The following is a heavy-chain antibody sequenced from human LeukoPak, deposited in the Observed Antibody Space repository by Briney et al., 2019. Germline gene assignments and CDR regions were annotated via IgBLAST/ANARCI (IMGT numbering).Heavy chain of an antibody. CDR1: GGSFSGYY. J-gene: IGHJ6*02. CDR3: AGCRYYFGYYYYGMDV. Sequence: PSETLSLTCAVYGGSFSGYYWSWIRQPPGKGLEWIGEINHSGSTNYNPSLKSRVTISVDTSKNQFSLKLSSVTAADTAVYYCAGCRYYFGYYYYGMDVWGQGTTVTVSS. V-gene: IGHV4-34*01. D-gene: IGHD3-22*01. CDR2: INHSGST.